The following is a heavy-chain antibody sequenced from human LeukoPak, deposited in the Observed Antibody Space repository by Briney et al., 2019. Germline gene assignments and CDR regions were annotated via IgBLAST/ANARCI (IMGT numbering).Heavy chain of an antibody. V-gene: IGHV4-31*03. D-gene: IGHD3-3*01. CDR2: IYYSGST. Sequence: SQTLSLTCTVSGGSISSGGYYWSWIRQHPGKGLEWIGYIYYSGSTYNNPSLKSRVTISVDTSKNQFSLKLSSVTAADTAVYYCARDQPLGGVVTPTDAFDIWGQGTMVTVSS. CDR3: ARDQPLGGVVTPTDAFDI. CDR1: GGSISSGGYY. J-gene: IGHJ3*02.